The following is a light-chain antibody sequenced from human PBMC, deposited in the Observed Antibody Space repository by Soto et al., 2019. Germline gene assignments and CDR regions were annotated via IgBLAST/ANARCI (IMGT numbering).Light chain of an antibody. J-gene: IGLJ1*01. Sequence: QSALTQPPSASGTPGQRVTISCSGSSPNIGSNYVYWHQQLPGTAPKLLIYRNNQRPSGVPDRFSGSKSGTSASLAISGLRSEDEADYYCAAWDDSLSGIYVFGTGTKVTVL. CDR2: RNN. V-gene: IGLV1-47*01. CDR3: AAWDDSLSGIYV. CDR1: SPNIGSNY.